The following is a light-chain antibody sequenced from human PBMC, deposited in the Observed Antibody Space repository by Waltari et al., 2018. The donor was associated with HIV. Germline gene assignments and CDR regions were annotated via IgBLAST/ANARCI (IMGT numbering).Light chain of an antibody. Sequence: QSVLTQPPSVSGAPAQRVTIPCTGSSSNIGAGYHVHWYQPLPGTAPKLLIYGNSNRPSGVPDRFSGSKSGTSASLAITGLQAEDEADYHCQSHDSSLSGYVFGTGTKVTVL. CDR1: SSNIGAGYH. CDR2: GNS. CDR3: QSHDSSLSGYV. J-gene: IGLJ1*01. V-gene: IGLV1-40*01.